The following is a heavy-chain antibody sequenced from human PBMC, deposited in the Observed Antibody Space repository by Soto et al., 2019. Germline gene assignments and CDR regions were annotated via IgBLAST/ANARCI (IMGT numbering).Heavy chain of an antibody. D-gene: IGHD3-9*01. CDR3: ARDYDIWGEDWFDP. V-gene: IGHV1-18*04. Sequence: QVQLVQSGAEMKKPGASVKVACKASGYSFTNYGISWVRQAPGQGLEWMGWISGSMDDRNFAPKFQGRVTMTTDTSTSTAYMELRSLTSDDTALYYCARDYDIWGEDWFDPWGQGTLVTVSS. CDR2: ISGSMDDR. CDR1: GYSFTNYG. J-gene: IGHJ5*02.